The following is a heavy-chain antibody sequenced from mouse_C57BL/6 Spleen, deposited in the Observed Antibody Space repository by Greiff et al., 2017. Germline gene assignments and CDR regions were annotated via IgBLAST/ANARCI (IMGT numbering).Heavy chain of an antibody. V-gene: IGHV1-26*01. J-gene: IGHJ4*01. CDR2: INPNNGGT. Sequence: VQLQQSGPELVKPGASVKISCKASGYTFTDYYMNWVKQSHGKSLEWIGDINPNNGGTSYNQKFKGKATLTVDKSSSTAYMELRSLTSEDSAVYYCARGGDLMDYWGQGTSVTVSS. CDR1: GYTFTDYY. D-gene: IGHD3-3*01. CDR3: ARGGDLMDY.